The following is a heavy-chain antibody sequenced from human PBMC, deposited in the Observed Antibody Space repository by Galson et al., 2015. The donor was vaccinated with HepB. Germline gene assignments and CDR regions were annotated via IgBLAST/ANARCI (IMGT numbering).Heavy chain of an antibody. J-gene: IGHJ2*01. V-gene: IGHV5-10-1*01. CDR1: GYSFTSYW. CDR2: IDPSDSYT. CDR3: AKLMRGVREQWLVRGVLDL. Sequence: QSGAEVKKPGESLRISCKGSGYSFTSYWISWVRQMPGKGLEWMGRIDPSDSYTNYSPSFQGHVTISADESISTAYLQWSSLKASDTAMYYCAKLMRGVREQWLVRGVLDLWGRGTLVTVSS. D-gene: IGHD6-19*01.